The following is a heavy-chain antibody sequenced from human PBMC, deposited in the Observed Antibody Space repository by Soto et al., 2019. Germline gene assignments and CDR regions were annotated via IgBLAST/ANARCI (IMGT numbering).Heavy chain of an antibody. V-gene: IGHV3-30*18. CDR1: GFTFSSYG. D-gene: IGHD6-13*01. Sequence: PGGSLRLSCSASGFTFSSYGMHWVRQAPGKGLEWVAAISDGGSNTYYADSAKGRFTISRDNSKNTLYLQMNSLRAEDTAVYYCAKDRYSSSFADAFDIWGQGTMVTVSS. CDR3: AKDRYSSSFADAFDI. J-gene: IGHJ3*02. CDR2: ISDGGSNT.